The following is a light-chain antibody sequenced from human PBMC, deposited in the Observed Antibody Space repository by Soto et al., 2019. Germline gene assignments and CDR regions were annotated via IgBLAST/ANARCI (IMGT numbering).Light chain of an antibody. Sequence: IPLTQSPSYMFECVGDIVNITCRASQSISSYLNWYQQKPGKAPKLLIYAASSLQSGVPSRFSGSGSGTDFTLTISSLQPEDFATYYCQQSYSTPITFGQGTGLEIK. CDR1: QSISSY. J-gene: IGKJ5*01. CDR3: QQSYSTPIT. CDR2: AAS. V-gene: IGKV1-39*01.